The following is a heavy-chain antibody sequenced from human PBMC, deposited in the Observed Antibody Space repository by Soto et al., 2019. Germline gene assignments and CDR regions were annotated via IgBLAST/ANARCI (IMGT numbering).Heavy chain of an antibody. CDR2: IYYSGST. V-gene: IGHV4-31*03. D-gene: IGHD3-3*01. CDR3: ARLAGYDIWSGYLDY. J-gene: IGHJ4*02. Sequence: SETLSLTCTVSGGSISSGGYYWSWIRQHPGKGLEWIGYIYYSGSTYYNPSLKSRVTISVDTSKNQFSLKLSSVTAADTAVYYCARLAGYDIWSGYLDYWGQGTLVTVSS. CDR1: GGSISSGGYY.